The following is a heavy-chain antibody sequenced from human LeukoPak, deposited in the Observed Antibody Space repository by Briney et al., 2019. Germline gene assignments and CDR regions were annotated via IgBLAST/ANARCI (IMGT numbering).Heavy chain of an antibody. CDR2: ISGTGGST. D-gene: IGHD5-18*01. J-gene: IGHJ4*02. Sequence: GGSLRLSCAASGFIFSSYAMSWVRQAPGKGLEWVSTISGTGGSTYYADSVKGRFTISRDNSKNTLYLQMNSLRADDTAVYYCAKVGTYTGMADFDYWGQGTLVTASS. CDR3: AKVGTYTGMADFDY. V-gene: IGHV3-23*01. CDR1: GFIFSSYA.